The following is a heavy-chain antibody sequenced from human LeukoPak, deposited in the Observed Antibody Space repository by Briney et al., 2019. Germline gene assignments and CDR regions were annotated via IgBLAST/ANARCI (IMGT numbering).Heavy chain of an antibody. D-gene: IGHD4-11*01. CDR3: ARDPTRSGLDY. V-gene: IGHV4-59*01. J-gene: IGHJ4*02. CDR1: GGSISSYY. Sequence: PSETLSLTCAVSGGSISSYYWSWIRQPPGKGLEWIGYIYYSGSTNYNPSLKSRVTISVDTSKNQFSLKLSPVTAADTAVYYCARDPTRSGLDYWGQGTLVTASS. CDR2: IYYSGST.